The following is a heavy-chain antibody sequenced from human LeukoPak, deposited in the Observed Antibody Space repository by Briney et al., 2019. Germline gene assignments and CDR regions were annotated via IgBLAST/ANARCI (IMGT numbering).Heavy chain of an antibody. CDR2: IYSGGST. Sequence: GGSLRLSCAASVFTFSSNYMSGVRRAPGEGLEGVSVIYSGGSTYYADSVKGRFTISRDNSKNTLYLQMNSLRAADTAVYYCARVISVAGLDVWGQGTTVTVSS. CDR3: ARVISVAGLDV. CDR1: VFTFSSNY. J-gene: IGHJ6*02. D-gene: IGHD6-19*01. V-gene: IGHV3-53*01.